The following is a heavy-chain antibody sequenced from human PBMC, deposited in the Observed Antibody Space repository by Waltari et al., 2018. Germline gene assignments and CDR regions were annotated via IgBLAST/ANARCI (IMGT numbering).Heavy chain of an antibody. Sequence: EVQLLESGGGLVQPGGSLRLSCAASGFTFSSYAMSWVPRAPGKGVGGVSVIYRGGSTNNADSKKGRLTISRENSHNTLYLQMSSLRAEDTTEYYSARVSGDYGDYGDYWGQGTLVTVSS. CDR1: GFTFSSYA. V-gene: IGHV3-23*03. D-gene: IGHD4-17*01. CDR3: ARVSGDYGDYGDY. J-gene: IGHJ4*02. CDR2: IYRGGST.